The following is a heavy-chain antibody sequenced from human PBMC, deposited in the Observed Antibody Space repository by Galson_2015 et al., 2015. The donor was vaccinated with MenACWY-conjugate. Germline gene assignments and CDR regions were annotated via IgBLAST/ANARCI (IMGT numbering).Heavy chain of an antibody. CDR1: GFTVSSNY. J-gene: IGHJ4*02. CDR2: IYSGDST. V-gene: IGHV3-66*01. Sequence: SLRLSCAASGFTVSSNYMSWVRQAPGKGLEWVSVIYSGDSTNYADSVKGRFTISRDHSKNTLYLQMNSLRAEDTAVNYCARESAIAAAGTTYDYWGQGTLVTVSS. D-gene: IGHD6-13*01. CDR3: ARESAIAAAGTTYDY.